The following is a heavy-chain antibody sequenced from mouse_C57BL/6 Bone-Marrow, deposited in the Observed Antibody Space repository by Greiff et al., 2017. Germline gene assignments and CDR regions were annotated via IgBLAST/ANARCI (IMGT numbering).Heavy chain of an antibody. J-gene: IGHJ1*03. CDR1: GFTFSSYT. CDR2: ISGGGGNP. D-gene: IGHD1-1*01. Sequence: EVKLMESGGGLVKPGGSLKLSCAASGFTFSSYTMSWVRQTPEKRLEWVATISGGGGNPYYPDSVKGRFTISRDNAKNTLYLQMSSLRSEDTALYYCARPKGNYYGSSYSWYFDVWGTGTTVTVAS. V-gene: IGHV5-9*01. CDR3: ARPKGNYYGSSYSWYFDV.